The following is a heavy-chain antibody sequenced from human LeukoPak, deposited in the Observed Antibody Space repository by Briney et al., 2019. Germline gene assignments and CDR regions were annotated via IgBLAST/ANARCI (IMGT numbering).Heavy chain of an antibody. CDR3: AKPVDSSGYYHSAFDI. J-gene: IGHJ3*02. V-gene: IGHV3-43*02. D-gene: IGHD3-22*01. Sequence: PGGSLRLSCAASGFTFDDYAMHWVRRAPGKGLEWVSLISGDGGSTYYADSVKGRFTISRDNSKNSLYLQMNSLRTEDTALYYCAKPVDSSGYYHSAFDIWGQGTMVIVSS. CDR1: GFTFDDYA. CDR2: ISGDGGST.